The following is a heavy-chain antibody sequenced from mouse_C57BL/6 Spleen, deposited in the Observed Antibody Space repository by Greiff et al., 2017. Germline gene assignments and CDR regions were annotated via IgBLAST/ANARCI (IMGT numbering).Heavy chain of an antibody. Sequence: EVHLVESGGGLVKPGGSLKLSCAASGFTFSSYTMSWVRQTPEKRLEWVATISGGGGNTYYPDSVKGRFTISRDNAKNTLYLQMSSLRSEDTALYYCARHERYYGSSSSWFAYWGQGTLVTVSA. CDR3: ARHERYYGSSSSWFAY. D-gene: IGHD1-1*01. CDR1: GFTFSSYT. J-gene: IGHJ3*01. V-gene: IGHV5-9*01. CDR2: ISGGGGNT.